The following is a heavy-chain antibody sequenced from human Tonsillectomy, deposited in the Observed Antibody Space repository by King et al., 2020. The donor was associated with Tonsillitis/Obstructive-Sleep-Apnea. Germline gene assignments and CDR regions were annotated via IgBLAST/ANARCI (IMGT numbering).Heavy chain of an antibody. J-gene: IGHJ6*03. Sequence: VQLVESGGGVVQPGRSLRLSCAASGFTFSAYAMHWVRQAPGKGLEWVVVISNDGSKKYNADSVKGRFTISRDNSKNTLYLQMNGLRAEDTAVYYCARDGSGYYYYYMDVWGKGTTVTVSS. D-gene: IGHD3-10*01. CDR1: GFTFSAYA. V-gene: IGHV3-30*04. CDR2: ISNDGSKK. CDR3: ARDGSGYYYYYMDV.